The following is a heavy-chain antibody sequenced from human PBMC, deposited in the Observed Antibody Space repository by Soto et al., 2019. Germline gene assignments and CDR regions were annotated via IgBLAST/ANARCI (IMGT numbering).Heavy chain of an antibody. D-gene: IGHD3-3*01. CDR1: GYTFTSYG. V-gene: IGHV1-18*01. Sequence: ASVKVSCKASGYTFTSYGISWVRQAPGQGLEWMGWISAYNGNTNYAQKLQGRVTMTTDTSTSTAYMELRSLRSDDTAVYYCARGNRFLEPLAWFDNWGQGTLVTVSS. CDR2: ISAYNGNT. CDR3: ARGNRFLEPLAWFDN. J-gene: IGHJ5*02.